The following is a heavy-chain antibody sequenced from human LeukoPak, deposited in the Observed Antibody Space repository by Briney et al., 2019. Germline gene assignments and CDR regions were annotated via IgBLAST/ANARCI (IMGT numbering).Heavy chain of an antibody. CDR2: IIPIFGTA. Sequence: ASVKVSCKASGGTFSSYAISWVRQAPGQGLEWMGGIIPIFGTANYAQEFQGRVTITADESTSTAYMELSSLRSEDTAVYYCARAGRRQPPLYGMDVWGQGTTVTVSS. CDR1: GGTFSSYA. D-gene: IGHD3-10*01. CDR3: ARAGRRQPPLYGMDV. V-gene: IGHV1-69*13. J-gene: IGHJ6*02.